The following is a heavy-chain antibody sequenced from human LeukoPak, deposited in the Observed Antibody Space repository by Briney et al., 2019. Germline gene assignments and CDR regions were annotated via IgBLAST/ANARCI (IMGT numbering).Heavy chain of an antibody. D-gene: IGHD3-10*01. V-gene: IGHV4-4*07. CDR3: ARVEEGYGSGRRENYYYYYMDV. CDR1: GGSFSIYY. Sequence: PSETLSLTCTVSGGSFSIYYWTWIRQPAGKGLEWIGRIYTSGSTNYNPSLKSRATISVDTSKNQFSLKLSSVTAADTAVYYCARVEEGYGSGRRENYYYYYMDVWGKGTTVTISS. J-gene: IGHJ6*03. CDR2: IYTSGST.